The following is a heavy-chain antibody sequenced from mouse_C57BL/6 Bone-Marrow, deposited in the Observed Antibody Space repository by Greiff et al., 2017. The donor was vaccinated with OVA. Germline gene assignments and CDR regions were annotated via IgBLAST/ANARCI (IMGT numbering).Heavy chain of an antibody. CDR3: ARYGNYPYWYFDV. D-gene: IGHD2-1*01. J-gene: IGHJ1*03. Sequence: QVQLQQSGAELARPGALVKLSCKASGYTFTSYGISWVKQRTGQGLEWIGEIYPRSGNTYYNEKFKGKATLTADKSSSTAYMELRSLTSEDSAVYFCARYGNYPYWYFDVWGTGTTVTVSS. CDR1: GYTFTSYG. CDR2: IYPRSGNT. V-gene: IGHV1-81*01.